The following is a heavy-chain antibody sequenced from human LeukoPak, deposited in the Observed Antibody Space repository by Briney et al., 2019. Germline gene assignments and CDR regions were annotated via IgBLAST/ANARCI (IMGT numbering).Heavy chain of an antibody. CDR2: ITSGGDYI. V-gene: IGHV3-21*01. Sequence: GGSLRLSCAASGFTFNTFNMNWVRQAPGKGLEWVSSITSGGDYIYYADSVKGRFTTSRDNAKNSVSLQLNSLGVEDTAVYYCARGYYDVLAASYEWTADYWGQGTLVTVSS. CDR1: GFTFNTFN. J-gene: IGHJ4*02. D-gene: IGHD3-9*01. CDR3: ARGYYDVLAASYEWTADY.